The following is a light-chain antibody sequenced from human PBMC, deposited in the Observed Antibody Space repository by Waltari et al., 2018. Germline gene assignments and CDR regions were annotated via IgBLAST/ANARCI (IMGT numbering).Light chain of an antibody. CDR3: LLSYSGARWV. CDR1: TGAVTSGHF. Sequence: QAVVTQEPSVTVSPGGTVTLTCGSSTGAVTSGHFPYWFHQKPGQAPMTLIYDTSNKHSWTPARFSGSLLGDKAALTLSGAQPEDEAEYYCLLSYSGARWVFGGGTKLTVL. CDR2: DTS. V-gene: IGLV7-46*01. J-gene: IGLJ3*02.